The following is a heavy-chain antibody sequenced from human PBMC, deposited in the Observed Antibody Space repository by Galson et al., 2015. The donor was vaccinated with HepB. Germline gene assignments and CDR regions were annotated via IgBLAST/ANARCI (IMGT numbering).Heavy chain of an antibody. Sequence: CMRLSCAASGLNFDEFAMHWVRQRPGEGLAWVSGISWNSGLIDYADSVKGRFTISRDNAKPSLFLQLRRLRAEDTAFYYCAKAYDFWSAFDSWGQGTLVTVSS. CDR3: AKAYDFWSAFDS. CDR1: GLNFDEFA. J-gene: IGHJ4*02. V-gene: IGHV3-9*01. CDR2: ISWNSGLI. D-gene: IGHD3-3*01.